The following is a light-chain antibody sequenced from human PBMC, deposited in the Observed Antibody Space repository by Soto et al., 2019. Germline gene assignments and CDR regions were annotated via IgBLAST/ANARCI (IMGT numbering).Light chain of an antibody. V-gene: IGKV3-20*01. J-gene: IGKJ5*01. CDR2: GAS. CDR1: QSVSSSY. CDR3: TQNDSLPPHT. Sequence: EIVLTQSPGTLSLSPGERATLSCRASQSVSSSYLAWYQQKPGQAPRLLIYGASSRATVIPDRFSGSGSGTDFTLTISRLEPEDFKDKDTTQNDSLPPHTF.